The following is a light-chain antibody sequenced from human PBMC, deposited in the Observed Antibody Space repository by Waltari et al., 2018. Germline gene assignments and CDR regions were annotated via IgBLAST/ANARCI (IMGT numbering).Light chain of an antibody. J-gene: IGKJ1*01. CDR3: QQSYSTLWT. Sequence: DIQMTQSPSSLSASVGARVTITCRASQSISSYLHWYQQKPGKAPKLLIYAASSLQSGVPSRFSGSGSGTDFTLTISSLQPEDFATYYCQQSYSTLWTFGQGTKVEIK. CDR1: QSISSY. CDR2: AAS. V-gene: IGKV1-39*01.